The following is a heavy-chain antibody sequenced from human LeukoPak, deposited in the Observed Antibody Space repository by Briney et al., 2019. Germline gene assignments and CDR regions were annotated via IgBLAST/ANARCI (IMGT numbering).Heavy chain of an antibody. CDR2: IIPIFGTA. CDR3: ARSRVSMIVVATDDAFDI. Sequence: ASVKVSCKASGGTFSSYAISWVRQAPGQGLEWMGGIIPIFGTANYAQKFQGRVTITADESTSTAYMELSSLRSEDTAVYYCARSRVSMIVVATDDAFDIWGQGTMVTVSS. V-gene: IGHV1-69*13. CDR1: GGTFSSYA. J-gene: IGHJ3*02. D-gene: IGHD3-22*01.